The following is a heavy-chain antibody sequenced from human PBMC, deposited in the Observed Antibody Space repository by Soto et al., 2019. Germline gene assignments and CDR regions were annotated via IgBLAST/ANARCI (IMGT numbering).Heavy chain of an antibody. V-gene: IGHV1-58*01. CDR3: AAVVPNVDTAMVTPPSFDY. CDR2: IVVGSGNT. D-gene: IGHD5-18*01. CDR1: GFTFTISA. J-gene: IGHJ4*02. Sequence: SVKVSCKASGFTFTISAVQWVRQARGQRLEWIGWIVVGSGNTNYAQKFQERVTITRDMSTSTAYMELSSLRSEDTAVYYCAAVVPNVDTAMVTPPSFDYWGQGTLVTVSS.